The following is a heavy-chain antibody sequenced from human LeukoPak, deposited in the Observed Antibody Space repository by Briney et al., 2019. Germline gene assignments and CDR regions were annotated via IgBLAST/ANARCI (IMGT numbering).Heavy chain of an antibody. J-gene: IGHJ6*03. CDR1: GGSISSATYY. Sequence: PSETLSLTCSVSGGSISSATYYWGWLRQPPGKGLEWIGYIYSSGSTNYNPSLKSRVTISVDTSKNQFSLKLSSVTAADTAVYYCARLSQVGDSSGYRDYYYMDVWGKGTTVTVSS. D-gene: IGHD3-22*01. V-gene: IGHV4-61*05. CDR2: IYSSGST. CDR3: ARLSQVGDSSGYRDYYYMDV.